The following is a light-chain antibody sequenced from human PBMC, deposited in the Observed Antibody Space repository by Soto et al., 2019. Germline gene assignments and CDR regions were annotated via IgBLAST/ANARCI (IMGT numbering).Light chain of an antibody. CDR1: QSVSSN. CDR3: QQYNSWPPTWT. V-gene: IGKV3-15*01. CDR2: GAS. J-gene: IGKJ1*01. Sequence: EIVMTQSPATLSVSPGERATLSCRASQSVSSNLAWYQQKPGQAPRLLIYGASTRATGIPARFSGSGSGTEFTLTISSLQSEDFAVYCCQQYNSWPPTWTFGQGTKVDIK.